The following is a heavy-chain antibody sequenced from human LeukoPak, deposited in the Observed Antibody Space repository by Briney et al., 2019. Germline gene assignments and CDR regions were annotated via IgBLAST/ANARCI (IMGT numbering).Heavy chain of an antibody. CDR3: AKDPQWLPNNWFDP. D-gene: IGHD6-19*01. CDR1: GFTFSSYS. CDR2: ISSSSAYI. V-gene: IGHV3-21*04. J-gene: IGHJ5*02. Sequence: PGGSLRLSCAASGFTFSSYSMNWVRQAPGKGLEWVSSISSSSAYIYYADSVKGRFTISRDNSKNTLYLQMNSLRAEDTAVYYCAKDPQWLPNNWFDPWGQGTLVTVSS.